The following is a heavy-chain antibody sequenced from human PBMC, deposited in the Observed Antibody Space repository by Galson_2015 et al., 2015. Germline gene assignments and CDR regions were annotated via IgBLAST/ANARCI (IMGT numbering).Heavy chain of an antibody. V-gene: IGHV1-46*01. Sequence: SVKVSCKASGYTFTSYYMHWVRQAPGQGLEWMGIINPSGGSTSYAQKFQGRVTMTRDTSTSTVYMELSSLRSEDTAVYYCAREYITIFGVVTQYYYYGMDVWGQGTTVTVSS. CDR3: AREYITIFGVVTQYYYYGMDV. J-gene: IGHJ6*02. CDR2: INPSGGST. D-gene: IGHD3-3*01. CDR1: GYTFTSYY.